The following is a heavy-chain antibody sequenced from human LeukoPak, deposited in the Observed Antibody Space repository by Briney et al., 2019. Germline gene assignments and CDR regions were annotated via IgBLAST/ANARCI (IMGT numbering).Heavy chain of an antibody. CDR2: IYTSGST. J-gene: IGHJ4*02. D-gene: IGHD5-18*01. CDR1: GGSISSGSYY. CDR3: ARDFGGYSYGYEGFDY. Sequence: TLSLTCTVSGGSISSGSYYWSWIRQPAGKGLEWIGRIYTSGSTNYNPSLKSRVTISVDTSKNQFSLKLSSVTAADTAVYYCARDFGGYSYGYEGFDYWGQGTLVTVSS. V-gene: IGHV4-61*02.